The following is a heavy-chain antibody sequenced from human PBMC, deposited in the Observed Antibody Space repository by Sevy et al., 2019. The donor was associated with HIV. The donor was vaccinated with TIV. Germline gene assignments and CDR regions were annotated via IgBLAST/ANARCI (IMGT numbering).Heavy chain of an antibody. CDR1: GFSFSRYG. CDR3: AKGDSSSSTVADAFDV. CDR2: IRFDGSGK. D-gene: IGHD6-6*01. V-gene: IGHV3-30*02. Sequence: GGSLRLSCVASGFSFSRYGMHWIRQAPGKGLQWVAFIRFDGSGKYYTDCVKDRFSISRDNSKNTLYMQIHSLRAEDTAVYDGAKGDSSSSTVADAFDVWGQGTLVTVSS. J-gene: IGHJ3*01.